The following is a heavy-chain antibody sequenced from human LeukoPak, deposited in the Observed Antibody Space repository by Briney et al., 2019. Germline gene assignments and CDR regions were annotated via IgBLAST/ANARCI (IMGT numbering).Heavy chain of an antibody. D-gene: IGHD3-16*02. CDR2: IHYSGST. J-gene: IGHJ4*02. V-gene: IGHV4-39*01. CDR3: ARITFGGVIPHPYYFDY. Sequence: SETLSLTCTVSGGSTSSYYWGWIRQPPGKGLEWIVTIHYSGSTYYNPSLKSRVTISVDTSKNQFSLKLSSVTAADTAVYYCARITFGGVIPHPYYFDYWGQGTLVTVSS. CDR1: GGSTSSYY.